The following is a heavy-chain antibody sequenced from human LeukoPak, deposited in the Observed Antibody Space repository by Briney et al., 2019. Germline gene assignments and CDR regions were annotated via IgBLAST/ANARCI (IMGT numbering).Heavy chain of an antibody. D-gene: IGHD3-22*01. CDR3: AGDSSDYNFDF. Sequence: SETLSLTCTVSGGSISSSTYYWGWIRQPPGKGLEWIGNIYYSGSTYYNPSLKSRVTISVDTAKNQFSLKLSSVTAADTAVYYCAGDSSDYNFDFWGQGTLVTVSS. J-gene: IGHJ4*01. CDR1: GGSISSSTYY. CDR2: IYYSGST. V-gene: IGHV4-39*01.